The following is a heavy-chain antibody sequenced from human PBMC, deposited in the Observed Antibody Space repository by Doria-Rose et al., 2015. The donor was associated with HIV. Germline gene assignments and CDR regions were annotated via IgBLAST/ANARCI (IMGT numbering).Heavy chain of an antibody. CDR3: ARIKSSRWYHKYYFDF. J-gene: IGHJ4*02. CDR1: GVSLSSPGMG. D-gene: IGHD6-13*01. CDR2: IFSDDER. V-gene: IGHV2-26*01. Sequence: SGPVLVKPTETITLTCTVSGVSLSSPGMGVSWIRQPPGKALEWLANIFSDDERSYKTSLKSRLTISRGTSKSQVVLTMTDMDPVDTATYYCARIKSSRWYHKYYFDFWGQGTLVIVSA.